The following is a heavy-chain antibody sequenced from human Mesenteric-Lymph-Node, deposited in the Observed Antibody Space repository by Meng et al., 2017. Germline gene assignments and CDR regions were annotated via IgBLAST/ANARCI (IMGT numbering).Heavy chain of an antibody. J-gene: IGHJ4*02. CDR1: GFTFSDYY. D-gene: IGHD5-12*01. CDR2: ISSSGSSI. Sequence: GESLKISCAASGFTFSDYYMSWIRQAPGKGLEWVSYISSSGSSIYYADSVKGRFTISRDNAKNSLYLQMNSLRAEDTAVYYCARASRLDYGDYWGQGTRVNGAS. CDR3: ARASRLDYGDY. V-gene: IGHV3-11*04.